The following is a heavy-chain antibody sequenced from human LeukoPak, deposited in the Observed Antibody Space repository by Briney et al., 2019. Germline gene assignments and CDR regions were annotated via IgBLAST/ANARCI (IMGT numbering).Heavy chain of an antibody. V-gene: IGHV1-2*02. Sequence: GASVKVSCKGSGYSFIGYYMHWVRQAPGQGLEWMGWINPKSGATNYAQKFQGRVTMTRDTSISTAYMELSRLTSDDTAAYYCARDGKDYWGQGTLVTVSS. CDR1: GYSFIGYY. CDR3: ARDGKDY. CDR2: INPKSGAT. J-gene: IGHJ4*02. D-gene: IGHD1-26*01.